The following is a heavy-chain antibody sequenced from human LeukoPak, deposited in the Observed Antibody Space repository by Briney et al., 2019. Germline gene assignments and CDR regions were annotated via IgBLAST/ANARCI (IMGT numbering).Heavy chain of an antibody. CDR2: IKQDGSEK. J-gene: IGHJ6*03. Sequence: GGSLRLSCAASGFTFSSYWMSWVRQAPGKGLEWVANIKQDGSEKYYVDSVKGRFTISRDNAKNSLYLQMNSLRAEDTAVYYCARVKGYCSGGSCYFGYYYYYMDVWGKGTTVTVSS. CDR1: GFTFSSYW. D-gene: IGHD2-15*01. V-gene: IGHV3-7*01. CDR3: ARVKGYCSGGSCYFGYYYYYMDV.